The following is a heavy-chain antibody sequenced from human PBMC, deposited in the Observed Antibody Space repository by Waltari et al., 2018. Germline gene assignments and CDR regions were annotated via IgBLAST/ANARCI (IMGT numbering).Heavy chain of an antibody. CDR3: ARGASGEPFDY. J-gene: IGHJ4*02. CDR1: GGSISTSY. CDR2: IYYSGST. V-gene: IGHV4-59*01. D-gene: IGHD1-1*01. Sequence: QVQLQESGPGLVKPSETLSLTCPVSGGSISTSYWRWIRQPPGKGLEWIGYIYYSGSTNYNPSLKSRVTISVDTSKNQFSLKLSSVTAADTAVYYCARGASGEPFDYWGQGTLVTVSS.